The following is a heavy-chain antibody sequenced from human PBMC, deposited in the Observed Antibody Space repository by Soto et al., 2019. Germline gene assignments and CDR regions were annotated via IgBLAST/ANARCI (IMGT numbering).Heavy chain of an antibody. Sequence: EVQLVESGGGLVQPGGSLRLSCVASGFSFSGYWMHWVRQAPGKGLVWVSRIKRDGISTTYADSVKGRFTISRDNAKTTPYLKMNSLRAEDTAVYYFASASDYYIGAFDLWGQGTMVTVSS. CDR3: ASASDYYIGAFDL. CDR2: IKRDGIST. J-gene: IGHJ3*01. V-gene: IGHV3-74*01. CDR1: GFSFSGYW. D-gene: IGHD3-3*01.